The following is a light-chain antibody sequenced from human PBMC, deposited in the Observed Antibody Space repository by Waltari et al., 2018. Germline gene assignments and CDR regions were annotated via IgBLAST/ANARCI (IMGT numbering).Light chain of an antibody. J-gene: IGLJ3*02. CDR1: SGHSSNA. CDR3: QTGGHGTWV. Sequence: QLVLTQSPSASASLGAPVRLTCTLPSGHSSNALAWLQQQPQKGPRYLMKVNSDGRHSKGGEIPDRFSGSSSGAERYLTISSLQSEDEADYYCQTGGHGTWVFGGGTRLTVL. CDR2: VNSDGRH. V-gene: IGLV4-69*01.